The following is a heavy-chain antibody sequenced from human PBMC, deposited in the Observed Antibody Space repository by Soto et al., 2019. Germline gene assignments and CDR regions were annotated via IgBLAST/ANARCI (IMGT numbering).Heavy chain of an antibody. CDR2: IYHSGST. Sequence: PSETLSLTCAVSGGSISSSNWWSWVRQPPGKGLEWIGEIYHSGSTNYNPSLKSRVTISVDKSKNQFSLKLSSVTAADTAVYYCAREGYDILTGYYSPFDYWGQGTLVTVSS. J-gene: IGHJ4*02. V-gene: IGHV4-4*02. CDR1: GGSISSSNW. D-gene: IGHD3-9*01. CDR3: AREGYDILTGYYSPFDY.